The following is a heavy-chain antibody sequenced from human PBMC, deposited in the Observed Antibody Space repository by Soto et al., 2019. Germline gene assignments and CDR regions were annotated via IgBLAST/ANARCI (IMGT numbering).Heavy chain of an antibody. Sequence: QITLKESGPTLVKPTQTLTLTCTFSGFSLSTSGVGVGWIRQPPGKALEWLALIYWDDDKRYSPSLKSRLTITKYTSKNQVVLTMTNMDPVDTATYYCAHSSCSGGSCYGGWFDPWGQGTLVTVSS. CDR3: AHSSCSGGSCYGGWFDP. D-gene: IGHD2-15*01. V-gene: IGHV2-5*02. CDR2: IYWDDDK. CDR1: GFSLSTSGVG. J-gene: IGHJ5*02.